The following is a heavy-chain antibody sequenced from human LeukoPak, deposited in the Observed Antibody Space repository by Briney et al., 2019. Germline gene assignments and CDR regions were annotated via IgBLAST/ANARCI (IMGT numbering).Heavy chain of an antibody. J-gene: IGHJ6*03. CDR3: AISTIFDNYMDV. D-gene: IGHD3-3*01. CDR2: IYSGGST. Sequence: PGGSLRLSCAASGFTVSSNYMSWVRQAPGKGLEWVSVIYSGGSTYYADSVKGRFTISRDNSKNTLYLQMNSLRAEDTAVYYCAISTIFDNYMDVWGKGTTVTVSS. CDR1: GFTVSSNY. V-gene: IGHV3-53*01.